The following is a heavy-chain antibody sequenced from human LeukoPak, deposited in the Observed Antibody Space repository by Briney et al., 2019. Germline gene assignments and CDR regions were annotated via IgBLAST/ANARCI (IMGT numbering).Heavy chain of an antibody. Sequence: ASVKVSCKASGGTFSSYAISWVRQAPGQGLEWMGIINPSGGSTRYAQKFQGRVTMTRDTSTSTVYMELSSLRSEDTAVYYCATLGSIAAPRGWFDPWGQGTLVTVSS. J-gene: IGHJ5*02. V-gene: IGHV1-46*01. CDR3: ATLGSIAAPRGWFDP. D-gene: IGHD6-6*01. CDR1: GGTFSSYA. CDR2: INPSGGST.